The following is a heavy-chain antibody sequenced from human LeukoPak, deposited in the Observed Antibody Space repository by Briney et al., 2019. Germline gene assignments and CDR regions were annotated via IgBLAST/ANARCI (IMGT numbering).Heavy chain of an antibody. CDR1: GDSFSSFS. CDR3: ARLIRNWNDHFDP. Sequence: SETLSLTCTVSGDSFSSFSWSWIRQPAGKGLEWIGYIQLSGNTNYNPALKGRVSISLDTSKNQFSLHLRSVTAADTAVYYCARLIRNWNDHFDPWGQGTLVTVFS. CDR2: IQLSGNT. D-gene: IGHD1-1*01. J-gene: IGHJ5*02. V-gene: IGHV4-4*09.